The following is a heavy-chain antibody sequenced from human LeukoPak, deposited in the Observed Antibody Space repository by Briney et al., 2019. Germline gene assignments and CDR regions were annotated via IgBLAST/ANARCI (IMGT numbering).Heavy chain of an antibody. Sequence: PGGSPRLSCAASGFTFSNYWMGWVRQAPGKGLEWVANIKQDGSEKRYVDPVKGRFTISRDNAKNSLYLQMNSLRAEDTAVYYCARAPATNEWRCMDYWGQGALVTVSS. V-gene: IGHV3-7*01. J-gene: IGHJ4*02. CDR3: ARAPATNEWRCMDY. CDR2: IKQDGSEK. CDR1: GFTFSNYW. D-gene: IGHD2-8*02.